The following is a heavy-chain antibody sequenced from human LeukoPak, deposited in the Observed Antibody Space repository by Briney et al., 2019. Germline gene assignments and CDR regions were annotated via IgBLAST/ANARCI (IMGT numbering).Heavy chain of an antibody. CDR3: AREMYYDFWRPFDY. D-gene: IGHD3-3*01. CDR2: ISSSGSTI. V-gene: IGHV3-11*04. CDR1: GFTFSDYY. Sequence: PGGSLRPSCAASGFTFSDYYMSWIRQAPGKGLEWVSYISSSGSTIYYADSVKGRFTISRDNAKNSLYLQMNSLRAEDTAVYYCAREMYYDFWRPFDYWGQGTLVTVSS. J-gene: IGHJ4*02.